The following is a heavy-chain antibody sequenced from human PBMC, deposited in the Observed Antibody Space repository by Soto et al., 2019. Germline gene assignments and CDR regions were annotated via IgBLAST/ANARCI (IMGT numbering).Heavy chain of an antibody. CDR2: IGPSDSYT. V-gene: IGHV5-10-1*01. CDR3: ASQYYYGSGSYSFDY. CDR1: GYSFTSYW. Sequence: PGESLKISCKGSGYSFTSYWISWVRQMPGKGLEWMGRIGPSDSYTNYSPSFQGHVTISADKSISTAYLQWSSLKASDTAMYYCASQYYYGSGSYSFDYWGQGTLVTVSS. D-gene: IGHD3-10*01. J-gene: IGHJ4*02.